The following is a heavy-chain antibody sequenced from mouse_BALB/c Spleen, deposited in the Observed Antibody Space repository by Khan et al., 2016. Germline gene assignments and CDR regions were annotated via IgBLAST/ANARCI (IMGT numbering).Heavy chain of an antibody. CDR2: IRSKSNNYAT. V-gene: IGHV10S3*01. J-gene: IGHJ3*01. D-gene: IGHD4-1*01. CDR1: GFTFNTNA. CDR3: VRELGFAY. Sequence: EVQLVESGGGLVQPTGSLKLSCAASGFTFNTNAMNWVRQAPGKGLEWVARIRSKSNNYATYYADSVKDRFTIARDDSQSLLHLQMNNLKTEDTDMYYCVRELGFAYWGQGTLVTVSA.